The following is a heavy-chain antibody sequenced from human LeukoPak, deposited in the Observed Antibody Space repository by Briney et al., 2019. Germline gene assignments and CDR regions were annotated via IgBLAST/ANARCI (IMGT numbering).Heavy chain of an antibody. CDR1: GGTFDSYG. J-gene: IGHJ3*02. CDR3: AREITVLRGYRDAFNI. D-gene: IGHD3-10*02. V-gene: IGHV1-69*05. CDR2: ITPMFGAP. Sequence: ASVKVSCKASGGTFDSYGISWLRQAPGPGLEWMGGITPMFGAPKYAQKFQDRVAITTDVSTSTAYMELSRLRSEDTSVYNCAREITVLRGYRDAFNIWGQGTMVTVSS.